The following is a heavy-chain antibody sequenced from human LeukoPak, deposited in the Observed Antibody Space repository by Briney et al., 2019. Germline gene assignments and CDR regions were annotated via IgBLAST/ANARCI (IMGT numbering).Heavy chain of an antibody. J-gene: IGHJ6*03. CDR3: ARHFTMVRGNPYYMDV. CDR1: GGSISSSSYY. CDR2: IYYSGST. D-gene: IGHD3-10*01. Sequence: PSETLSLTRTVSGGSISSSSYYWGWIRQPPGKGLEWIGSIYYSGSTYYNPSLKSRVTISVDTSKNQFSLKLSSVTAADTAVYYCARHFTMVRGNPYYMDVWGKGTTVTVSS. V-gene: IGHV4-39*01.